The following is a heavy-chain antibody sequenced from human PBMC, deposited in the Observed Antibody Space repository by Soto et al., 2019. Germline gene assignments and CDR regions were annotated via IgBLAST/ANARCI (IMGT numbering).Heavy chain of an antibody. CDR3: ARDGGRWYYYGSPDSLGAFDI. D-gene: IGHD3-10*01. CDR1: GGTFSSYA. CDR2: IIPIFGTA. J-gene: IGHJ3*02. Sequence: QVQLVQSGAEVKKPGSSVKVSCKASGGTFSSYAISWVRQAPGQGLEWMGGIIPIFGTANYAQKFQGRVTITADESTSTAYMELSSLRSEDTAVYYCARDGGRWYYYGSPDSLGAFDIWGQGTMVTVSS. V-gene: IGHV1-69*12.